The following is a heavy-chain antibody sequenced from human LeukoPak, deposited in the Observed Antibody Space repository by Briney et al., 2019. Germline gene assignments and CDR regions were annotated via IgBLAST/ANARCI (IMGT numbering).Heavy chain of an antibody. D-gene: IGHD3-22*01. V-gene: IGHV1-69*13. CDR3: ARDLGYYDNRSHYFDY. CDR1: GGTFSSYA. J-gene: IGHJ4*02. Sequence: GASVKVSCKASGGTFSSYAISWVRQAPGQGLEWMGGIIPIFGTANYAQKFQGRVTITADESTSTAYMELSSLRSEDTAVYYCARDLGYYDNRSHYFDYWGQGTLVTVSS. CDR2: IIPIFGTA.